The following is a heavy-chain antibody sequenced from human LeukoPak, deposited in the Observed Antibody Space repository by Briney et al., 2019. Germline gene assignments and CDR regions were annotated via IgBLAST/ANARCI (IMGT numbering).Heavy chain of an antibody. CDR3: ARVFGYGGNQGAFDI. CDR2: IIPIFGTA. Sequence: SVKVSCKASGDTFSSYAISWVRQAPGQGLEWMGGIIPIFGTANHAQKFQGRVTITTDESTSTAYMELSSLRSEDTAVYYCARVFGYGGNQGAFDIWGQGTMVTVSS. J-gene: IGHJ3*02. D-gene: IGHD4-23*01. V-gene: IGHV1-69*05. CDR1: GDTFSSYA.